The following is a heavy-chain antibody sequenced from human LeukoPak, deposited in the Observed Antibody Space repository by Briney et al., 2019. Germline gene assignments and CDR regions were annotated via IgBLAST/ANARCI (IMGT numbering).Heavy chain of an antibody. V-gene: IGHV4-4*02. J-gene: IGHJ5*02. CDR1: GGSFSSSNW. D-gene: IGHD6-13*01. CDR2: IYHSGST. Sequence: SGTLSLTCAVSGGSFSSSNWWSWVRQPPGKGLEWIGEIYHSGSTNYNPSLKSRVTISVDKSKNQFSLKLSSVTAADTAVYYCARRWLDSSWVRFSWFDPWGQGTLVTVSS. CDR3: ARRWLDSSWVRFSWFDP.